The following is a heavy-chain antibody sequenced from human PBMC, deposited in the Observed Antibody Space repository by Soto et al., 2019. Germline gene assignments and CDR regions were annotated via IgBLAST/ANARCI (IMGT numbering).Heavy chain of an antibody. Sequence: PSETLSLGCTVSGGSVSNRDYDWSWIRQPPGRGLEWIAYIYYSGSTNYSPSLKSRVTISIDTSKNQFSLKLSSVTEADTAVYNCARNGFCSGNSCYPNWFDPWGQGTLVTVSS. D-gene: IGHD2-15*01. CDR2: IYYSGST. V-gene: IGHV4-61*08. CDR3: ARNGFCSGNSCYPNWFDP. CDR1: GGSVSNRDYD. J-gene: IGHJ5*02.